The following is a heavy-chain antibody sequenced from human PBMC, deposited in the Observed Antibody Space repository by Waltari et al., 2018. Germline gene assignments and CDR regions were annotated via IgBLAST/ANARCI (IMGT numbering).Heavy chain of an antibody. Sequence: HVHLVESGGGVFQSGGSLRLSWGASGFTFRSYGMPWVRQDPGKGLEWVAFIRYDASDIYYRDSVKGRFTISRDNSKNTLFLQMSSLRPEDTAVYYCAKVGVGLTTWYPFDVWGQGTMVTVSS. CDR2: IRYDASDI. V-gene: IGHV3-30*02. J-gene: IGHJ3*01. CDR3: AKVGVGLTTWYPFDV. D-gene: IGHD1-1*01. CDR1: GFTFRSYG.